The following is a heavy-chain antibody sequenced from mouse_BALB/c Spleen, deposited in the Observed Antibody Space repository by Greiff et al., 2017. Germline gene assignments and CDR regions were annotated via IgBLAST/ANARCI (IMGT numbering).Heavy chain of an antibody. Sequence: VKLMESGAELVRPGVSVKISCKGSGYTFTDYAMHWVKQSHAKSLEWIGVISTYYGDASYNQKFKGKATMTVDKSSSTAYMELARLTSEDSAIYYCARGGTTKGVDYWGQGTTLTVSS. CDR2: ISTYYGDA. CDR1: GYTFTDYA. V-gene: IGHV1S137*01. J-gene: IGHJ2*01. D-gene: IGHD1-1*01. CDR3: ARGGTTKGVDY.